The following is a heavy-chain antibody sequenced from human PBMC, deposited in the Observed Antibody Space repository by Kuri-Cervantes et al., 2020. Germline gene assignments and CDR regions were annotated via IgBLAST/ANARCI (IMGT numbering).Heavy chain of an antibody. D-gene: IGHD6-19*01. J-gene: IGHJ4*02. V-gene: IGHV3-48*03. CDR3: ARDGYSSGWYGGGFDY. CDR2: ISSSGSTI. Sequence: GGSLRLSCAASGFTFSSYEMNWVRQAPGKGLEWVSYISSSGSTIYYADSVKGRFTISRDNAKNSLYLQMNSLRAEDTAVYYCARDGYSSGWYGGGFDYWGQGTLVTVSS. CDR1: GFTFSSYE.